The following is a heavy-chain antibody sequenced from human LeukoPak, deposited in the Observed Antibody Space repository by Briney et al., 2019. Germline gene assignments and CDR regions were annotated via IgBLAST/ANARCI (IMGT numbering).Heavy chain of an antibody. V-gene: IGHV1-69*01. J-gene: IGHJ6*04. CDR3: ARDPAIVVVPAATYYYYGTDV. D-gene: IGHD2-2*01. CDR2: IIPIFGIA. Sequence: GSSVKVSCKASGGTFSSYAISWVRQAPGQGLEWMGGIIPIFGIANYAQKFQGRVTITADESTSTAYMELSSLRSEDTAVYYCARDPAIVVVPAATYYYYGTDVWGKGTTVTVSS. CDR1: GGTFSSYA.